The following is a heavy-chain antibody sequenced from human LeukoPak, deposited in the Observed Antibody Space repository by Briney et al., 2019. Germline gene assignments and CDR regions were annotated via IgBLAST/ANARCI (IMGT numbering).Heavy chain of an antibody. CDR3: AELGITMIGGV. V-gene: IGHV3-48*03. J-gene: IGHJ6*04. CDR1: GFTFSIYE. D-gene: IGHD3-10*02. CDR2: ISDSGSSV. Sequence: PGGSLRLSCEAPGFTFSIYEVNWVRQAPGKGLEWLSHISDSGSSVHYADSVKGRFTISRDNSKNSLYLEINSLRAEDTAVYYCAELGITMIGGVWGKGTPVTISS.